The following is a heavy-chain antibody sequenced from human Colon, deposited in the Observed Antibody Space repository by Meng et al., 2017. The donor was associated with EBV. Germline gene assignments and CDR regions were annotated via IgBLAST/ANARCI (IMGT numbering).Heavy chain of an antibody. Sequence: QVPLQEPGPGLVKPPQTLSLTCTVSGGSISSGNHYWSWIRQHPGKGLEYIGYIYYSGSTYYNPSLKSRVIISVDTSKNQFSLRLNSVTAADTAVYYCASLYGDSSVWYLDLWGRGTLVTVSS. CDR3: ASLYGDSSVWYLDL. J-gene: IGHJ2*01. CDR2: IYYSGST. CDR1: GGSISSGNHY. V-gene: IGHV4-31*03. D-gene: IGHD4-17*01.